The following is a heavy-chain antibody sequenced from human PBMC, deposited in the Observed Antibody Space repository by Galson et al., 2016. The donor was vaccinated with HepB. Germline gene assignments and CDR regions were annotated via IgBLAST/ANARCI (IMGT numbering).Heavy chain of an antibody. V-gene: IGHV3-9*01. Sequence: SLRLSCAGYGFTFDDYTLHWVRQAPGGGLEWVSSISWNGYTINYADSVKGRFTISRDNAKKSLSLKMNSLRSEDTALYYCVKDTVKGYQGLDGWGQGTTVTVAS. J-gene: IGHJ6*02. CDR1: GFTFDDYT. CDR3: VKDTVKGYQGLDG. CDR2: ISWNGYTI.